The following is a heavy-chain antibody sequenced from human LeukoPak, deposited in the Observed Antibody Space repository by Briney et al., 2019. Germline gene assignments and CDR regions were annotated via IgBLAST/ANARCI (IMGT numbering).Heavy chain of an antibody. D-gene: IGHD2-21*02. CDR2: IRSKAYGGTT. CDR3: TRSIVVVTASADY. J-gene: IGHJ4*02. V-gene: IGHV3-49*03. Sequence: PGGSLRLSCTASGFTFGDYAMSWFRQAPGKGLKWVGFIRSKAYGGTTEYAASVKGRFTISRDDYKSIAYLQMNSLKTEDTAVYYCTRSIVVVTASADYWGQGTLVTVSS. CDR1: GFTFGDYA.